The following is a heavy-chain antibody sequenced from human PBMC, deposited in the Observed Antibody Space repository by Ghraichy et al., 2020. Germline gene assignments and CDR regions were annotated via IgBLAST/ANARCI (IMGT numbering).Heavy chain of an antibody. V-gene: IGHV3-30*18. CDR2: TSYDGTAK. Sequence: GGSLRLSCAASGFTFNSYGMHWVRQAPGKGLEWVALTSYDGTAKYEADSVKGRFTLSRDISKSTLFLQMDSLRVEDTAVYYCAKVGADGRSFDFWGQGTMLTVSS. CDR3: AKVGADGRSFDF. J-gene: IGHJ3*01. D-gene: IGHD3-10*01. CDR1: GFTFNSYG.